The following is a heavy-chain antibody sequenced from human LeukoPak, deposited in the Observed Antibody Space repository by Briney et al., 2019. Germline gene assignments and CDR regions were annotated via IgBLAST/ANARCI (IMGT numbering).Heavy chain of an antibody. V-gene: IGHV4-59*01. Sequence: SETLSLTCTVSGGSIGSYYWSWIRQPPGKGLEWIGYIYYSGSTNYNPSLKSRVTISVDTSKNQFSLKLSSVTAADTAVYYCARDLPGWGILYFDLWGRGTLVTVSS. J-gene: IGHJ2*01. CDR3: ARDLPGWGILYFDL. D-gene: IGHD2-8*02. CDR2: IYYSGST. CDR1: GGSIGSYY.